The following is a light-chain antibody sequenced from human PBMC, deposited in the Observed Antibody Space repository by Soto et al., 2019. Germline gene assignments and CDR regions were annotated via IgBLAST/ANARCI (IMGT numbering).Light chain of an antibody. Sequence: IQMTQSPSSLSASVGDRVTITFLASQSIRSYLNWYQQERGKAPKLLIYTASNLQSGVPSRFRGSRSGTEFTPTVSSLQPEDFATYYCLQDHDDSWTFGQGTKVDIK. CDR3: LQDHDDSWT. CDR2: TAS. CDR1: QSIRSY. J-gene: IGKJ1*01. V-gene: IGKV1-6*01.